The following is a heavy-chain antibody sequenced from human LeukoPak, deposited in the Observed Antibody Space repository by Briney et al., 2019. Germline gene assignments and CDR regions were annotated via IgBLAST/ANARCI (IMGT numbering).Heavy chain of an antibody. CDR1: GFTVSSNS. J-gene: IGHJ4*02. V-gene: IGHV3-53*05. Sequence: GGSLRLSCTVSGFTVSSNSMSWVRQAPGKGLEWVSFIYSAGSTHYSDSVKGRFTISRDNSKNTLYLQMNSLRAEDTAVHYCAKESENYDSPGSTFDFWGQGTLVTVSS. D-gene: IGHD3-22*01. CDR3: AKESENYDSPGSTFDF. CDR2: IYSAGST.